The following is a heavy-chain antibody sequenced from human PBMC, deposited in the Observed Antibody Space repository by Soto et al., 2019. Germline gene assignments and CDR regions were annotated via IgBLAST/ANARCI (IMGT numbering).Heavy chain of an antibody. CDR2: IKSKTDGGTT. V-gene: IGHV3-15*01. J-gene: IGHJ4*02. CDR3: TTDLVEYCSSTSCYQEHYFDY. CDR1: GFTFSNAW. D-gene: IGHD2-2*01. Sequence: GGSLRLSCAASGFTFSNAWMSWVRQAPGKGLEWVGRIKSKTDGGTTDYAAPVKGRLTISRDDSKNTLYLQMNSLKTEDTAVYYCTTDLVEYCSSTSCYQEHYFDYWGQGTLVTVSS.